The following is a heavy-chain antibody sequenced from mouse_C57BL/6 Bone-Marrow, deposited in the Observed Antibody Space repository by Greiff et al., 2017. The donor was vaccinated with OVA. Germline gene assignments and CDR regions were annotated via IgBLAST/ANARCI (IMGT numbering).Heavy chain of an antibody. D-gene: IGHD2-1*01. CDR2: IDPETGGT. CDR3: TGIYYGNYCAMDY. V-gene: IGHV1-15*01. Sequence: VKLQESGAELVRPGASVTLSCKASGYTFTDYEMHWVKQTPVHGLEWIGAIDPETGGTAYNQKFKGKAILTADKSSSTAYMELRSLTSEDSAVYYCTGIYYGNYCAMDYWGQGTSVTVSS. CDR1: GYTFTDYE. J-gene: IGHJ4*01.